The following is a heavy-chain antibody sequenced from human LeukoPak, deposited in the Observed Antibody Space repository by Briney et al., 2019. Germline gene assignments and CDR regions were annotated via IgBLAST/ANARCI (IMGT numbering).Heavy chain of an antibody. Sequence: ASVKVSCKASGYTFTRHGITWVRQAPGQGLEWMGWISGYNGNTNYAQMLQGRVTMTTDTATSTAYLDLRSLRSDDTAVCFCARDGYGSYFDFWGQGTLVTVSS. CDR3: ARDGYGSYFDF. V-gene: IGHV1-18*01. J-gene: IGHJ4*02. CDR2: ISGYNGNT. D-gene: IGHD5-18*01. CDR1: GYTFTRHG.